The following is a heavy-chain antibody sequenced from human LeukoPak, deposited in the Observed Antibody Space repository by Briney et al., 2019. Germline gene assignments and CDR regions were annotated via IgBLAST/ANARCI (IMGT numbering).Heavy chain of an antibody. V-gene: IGHV1-69*04. CDR1: GGTFSSYT. CDR3: ARDKGYCSSTSCRGYNWFDP. D-gene: IGHD2-2*01. Sequence: SVKVSCKASGGTFSSYTISWVRQAPGQGLEWMGRIIPILGIANYAQKFQGRVTITADKSTSTAYTELSSLRSEDTAVYYCARDKGYCSSTSCRGYNWFDPWGQRTLVTVSS. J-gene: IGHJ5*02. CDR2: IIPILGIA.